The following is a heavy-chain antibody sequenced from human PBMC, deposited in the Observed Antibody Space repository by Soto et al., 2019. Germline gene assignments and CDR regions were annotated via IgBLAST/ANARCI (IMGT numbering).Heavy chain of an antibody. D-gene: IGHD2-2*01. CDR3: AKGGRVVPAATDY. V-gene: IGHV3-23*01. J-gene: IGHJ4*02. CDR1: GFTFSSYA. CDR2: ISGSGGST. Sequence: LRLSCAASGFTFSSYAMSWVRQAPGKGLEWVSAISGSGGSTYYADSVKGRFTISRDNSKNTLYLQMNSLRAEDTAVYYCAKGGRVVPAATDYWGQGTLVTVSS.